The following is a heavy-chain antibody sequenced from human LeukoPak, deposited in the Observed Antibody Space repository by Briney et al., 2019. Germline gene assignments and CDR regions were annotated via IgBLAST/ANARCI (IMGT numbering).Heavy chain of an antibody. Sequence: SETLPLTCTVSGGSISSYYWSWIRQPAGKGLEWIGRIYTSGSTNYNPSLKSRVTMSVDTSKNQFSLKLSSVTAADTAVYYCARDSRDIVATIVAFDIWGQGTMVTVSS. D-gene: IGHD5-12*01. J-gene: IGHJ3*02. CDR1: GGSISSYY. V-gene: IGHV4-4*07. CDR2: IYTSGST. CDR3: ARDSRDIVATIVAFDI.